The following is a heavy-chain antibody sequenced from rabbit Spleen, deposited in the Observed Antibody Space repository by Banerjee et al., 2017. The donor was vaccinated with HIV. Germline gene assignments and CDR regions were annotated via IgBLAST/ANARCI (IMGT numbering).Heavy chain of an antibody. CDR3: ARGYGTNSGYYL. CDR1: GFSFSSSYY. Sequence: QEQLVESGGGLVQPEGSLTLTCTASGFSFSSSYYMCWVRQAPGKGLEWIACIYTSSSGFTYYASWAKGRFTISKTSSTTMTLQMTSLTVADTATYFCARGYGTNSGYYLWGQGTLVTVS. CDR2: IYTSSSGFT. J-gene: IGHJ6*01. D-gene: IGHD1-1*01. V-gene: IGHV1S45*01.